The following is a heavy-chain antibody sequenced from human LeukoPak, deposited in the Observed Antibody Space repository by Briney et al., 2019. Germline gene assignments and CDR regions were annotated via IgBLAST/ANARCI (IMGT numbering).Heavy chain of an antibody. CDR2: IKEDGSAK. CDR3: ATALDAPAGPD. J-gene: IGHJ4*02. CDR1: GLSISNSW. D-gene: IGHD6-13*01. V-gene: IGHV3-7*01. Sequence: GGSLRLSCEASGLSISNSWMAWVRRAPGKGLEWVANIKEDGSAKFYVDSVKGRFTISRDNAKNSLSLQMNSLRVEDTAVYYCATALDAPAGPDWGQGALVTVSS.